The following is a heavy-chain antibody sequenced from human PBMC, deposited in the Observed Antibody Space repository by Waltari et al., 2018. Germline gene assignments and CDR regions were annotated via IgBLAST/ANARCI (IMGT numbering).Heavy chain of an antibody. Sequence: EEQLVESGGGLVQPGGSLRLSCSPSGSTLSTSNMNWVRQAPGKGLEWVSYITNRGGPIYYADSVKGRFTVSRDNDKNSLNLQMNNLRVEDTAVYYCTRDGGAESHWGQGTLVTVTS. D-gene: IGHD3-16*01. J-gene: IGHJ4*02. CDR2: ITNRGGPI. CDR1: GSTLSTSN. V-gene: IGHV3-48*01. CDR3: TRDGGAESH.